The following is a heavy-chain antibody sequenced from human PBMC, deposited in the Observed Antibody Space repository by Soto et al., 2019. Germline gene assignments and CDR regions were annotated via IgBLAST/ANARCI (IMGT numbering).Heavy chain of an antibody. CDR1: GFTFSSYG. V-gene: IGHV3-33*01. J-gene: IGHJ4*02. CDR2: IWYDGSNK. CDR3: ARDPSYCSGGSCYTEAPGTFDY. Sequence: QVQLVESGGGVVQPGRSLRLSCAASGFTFSSYGMHWVRQAPGKGLEWVAVIWYDGSNKYYADSVKGRFTISRDNSKNTLYLQMTSLRAEDTAVYYCARDPSYCSGGSCYTEAPGTFDYWGQGTLVTVSS. D-gene: IGHD2-15*01.